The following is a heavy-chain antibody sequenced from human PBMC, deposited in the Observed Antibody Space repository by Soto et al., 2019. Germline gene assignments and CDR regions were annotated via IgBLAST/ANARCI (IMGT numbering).Heavy chain of an antibody. D-gene: IGHD2-21*01. J-gene: IGHJ4*02. Sequence: QVHLQQWGAGLLKPSETLSLTCGVYGGSLRGSYWRWIRQPPGKALEWLGKVTHSGSTTFNPSRNSRVSVSVDTSDHQFSLKLTSVTAAETAVYYCARGHIPVYGPVPDYFDSWGQGTLVTVSS. CDR3: ARGHIPVYGPVPDYFDS. V-gene: IGHV4-34*02. CDR2: VTHSGST. CDR1: GGSLRGSY.